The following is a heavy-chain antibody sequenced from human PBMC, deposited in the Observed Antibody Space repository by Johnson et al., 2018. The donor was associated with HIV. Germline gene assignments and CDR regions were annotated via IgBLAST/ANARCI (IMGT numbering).Heavy chain of an antibody. Sequence: QVQLVESGGGLVQPGRSLRLSCAASGFTFSSYAMHWVRQAPGKGLEWVAGILYDGSNKYHADSVTGRFTISRDNSKNTLYLQMNSLRAEDTAVYYCAREVAAVGDAFDIWGQGTMVTVSS. CDR1: GFTFSSYA. J-gene: IGHJ3*02. CDR2: ILYDGSNK. D-gene: IGHD6-13*01. CDR3: AREVAAVGDAFDI. V-gene: IGHV3-30-3*01.